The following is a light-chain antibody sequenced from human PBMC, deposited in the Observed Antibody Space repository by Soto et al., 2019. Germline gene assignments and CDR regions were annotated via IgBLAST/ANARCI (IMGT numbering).Light chain of an antibody. J-gene: IGKJ2*01. CDR2: GAS. CDR3: QQYNNWPPGT. V-gene: IGKV3-15*01. Sequence: EIVMTQSPATLSVSPGERATLSCRASQSVSSNLAWYQQKPGQAPRLLIYGASARATGIPARFSGSGSGTEFTLTISSLQSADFAIYYCQQYNNWPPGTLGQGTKLEIK. CDR1: QSVSSN.